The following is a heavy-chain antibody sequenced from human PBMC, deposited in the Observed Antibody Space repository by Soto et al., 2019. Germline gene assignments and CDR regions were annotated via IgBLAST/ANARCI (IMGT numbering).Heavy chain of an antibody. V-gene: IGHV3-23*01. J-gene: IGHJ4*02. Sequence: EVQLLESGGGLVQPGGSLRLSCAASGFTFSSYAMSWVRQAPGKGLEWVSAISGSGGSTYYADSVKGRFTISRDNSKNTLYLQMNSLRAEDTAVYYCAKESRSSGWYRGRDFDYWGQGTLVTVSS. CDR3: AKESRSSGWYRGRDFDY. CDR1: GFTFSSYA. CDR2: ISGSGGST. D-gene: IGHD6-19*01.